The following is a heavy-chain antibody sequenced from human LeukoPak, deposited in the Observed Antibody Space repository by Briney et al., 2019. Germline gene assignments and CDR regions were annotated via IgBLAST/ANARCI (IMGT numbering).Heavy chain of an antibody. D-gene: IGHD3-10*01. J-gene: IGHJ5*02. Sequence: SETLSLTCSVSGDSISSYYWSWIRQPAGKGLEWIGRIYTSGSTNYNPSLKSRVTMSVDTSKNQLSVKLSSVTAADTAVYYCARSGAGRFRYGSGRSWFDPWGQGTLVTVSS. CDR1: GDSISSYY. CDR3: ARSGAGRFRYGSGRSWFDP. CDR2: IYTSGST. V-gene: IGHV4-4*07.